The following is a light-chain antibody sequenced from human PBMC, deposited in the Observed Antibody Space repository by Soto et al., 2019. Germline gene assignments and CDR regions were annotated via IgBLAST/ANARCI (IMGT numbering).Light chain of an antibody. V-gene: IGKV1-5*03. CDR3: QQYNLFSGK. CDR1: QSISNW. Sequence: DIQMTQSPSTLPASVGDRVTITCRASQSISNWLAWYQHKPGQAPRLLVYEASTLASGVPPRFSARGSGTEFTLTIISLQPEDFATYYCQQYNLFSGKFGQGTKVDIK. J-gene: IGKJ1*01. CDR2: EAS.